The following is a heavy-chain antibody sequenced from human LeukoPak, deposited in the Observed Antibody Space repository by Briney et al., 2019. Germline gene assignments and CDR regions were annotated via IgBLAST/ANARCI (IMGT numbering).Heavy chain of an antibody. Sequence: ASVKVSCKASGYTFTGYYMHWVRQAPGQGLEWKGWINPNSGGTNYAQKFQGRVTMTRDTSISTAYMELSRLRSDDTAVYYCARGSKAVAPRRYYYYMDVWGKGTTVTVSS. CDR3: ARGSKAVAPRRYYYYMDV. CDR1: GYTFTGYY. V-gene: IGHV1-2*02. J-gene: IGHJ6*03. CDR2: INPNSGGT. D-gene: IGHD4-23*01.